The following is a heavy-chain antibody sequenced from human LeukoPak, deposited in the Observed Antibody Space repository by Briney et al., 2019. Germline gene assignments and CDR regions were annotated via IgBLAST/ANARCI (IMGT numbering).Heavy chain of an antibody. Sequence: ASVKVSCKASGYTFTGYYMHWVRQAPGQGLEWMGWINPNSGGTNYAQKFQGRVTMTRDTSISTAYMELSRLRSDDTAVYYCARDQAVGSFYYGMDVWGQGTTVTVS. CDR3: ARDQAVGSFYYGMDV. D-gene: IGHD6-19*01. CDR2: INPNSGGT. J-gene: IGHJ6*02. CDR1: GYTFTGYY. V-gene: IGHV1-2*02.